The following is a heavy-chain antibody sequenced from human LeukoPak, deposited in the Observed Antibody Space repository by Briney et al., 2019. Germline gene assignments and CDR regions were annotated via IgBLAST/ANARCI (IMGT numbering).Heavy chain of an antibody. CDR2: IYSGGTT. CDR3: ARYGSGFDY. J-gene: IGHJ4*02. Sequence: GGSLRLSCAASGFTVSSNYMNWVRQAPGKGLEWGSIIYSGGTTYYADSVKGRFTISRDNSKNTLYLQMNSLRAEDTAVYYCARYGSGFDYWGQGTLVTVSS. D-gene: IGHD3-10*01. V-gene: IGHV3-53*01. CDR1: GFTVSSNY.